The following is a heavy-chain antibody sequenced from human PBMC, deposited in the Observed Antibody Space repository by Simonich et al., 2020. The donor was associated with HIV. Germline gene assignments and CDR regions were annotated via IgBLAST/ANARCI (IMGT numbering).Heavy chain of an antibody. V-gene: IGHV4-34*01. CDR1: GGSFSGYY. CDR3: AGLTAGGLGEYFQH. Sequence: QVQLQQWGAGLLKPSETLSLTCAVYGGSFSGYYWRWIRQPPGKGLEWIGEINHSGSTNYNPSLKSRVTISVDPSNNQFSPKLSFVAAADTAVYYCAGLTAGGLGEYFQHWGQGTLVNVSS. D-gene: IGHD2-8*02. J-gene: IGHJ1*01. CDR2: INHSGST.